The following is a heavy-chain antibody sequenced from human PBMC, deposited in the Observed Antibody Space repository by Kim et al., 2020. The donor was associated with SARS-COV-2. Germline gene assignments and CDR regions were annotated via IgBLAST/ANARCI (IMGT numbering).Heavy chain of an antibody. J-gene: IGHJ2*01. Sequence: SVKVSCKASGGTFSSYAISWVRQAPGQGLEWMGRIIPILGIVNYAQKFQGRVTITADKSTSTAYMELSSLRSEDTAVYYCARMGYSSSSFYYFDLWGRGTLVTVSS. CDR1: GGTFSSYA. CDR3: ARMGYSSSSFYYFDL. V-gene: IGHV1-69*04. CDR2: IIPILGIV. D-gene: IGHD6-6*01.